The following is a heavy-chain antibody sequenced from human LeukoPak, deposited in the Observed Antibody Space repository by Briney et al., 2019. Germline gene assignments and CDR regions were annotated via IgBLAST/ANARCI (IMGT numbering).Heavy chain of an antibody. D-gene: IGHD3-3*01. CDR3: AKDHFWSGSIDY. CDR2: IRYDGSNK. V-gene: IGHV3-30*02. CDR1: GFTFNNYG. Sequence: PGGSLRLSCAASGFTFNNYGMHWVRQAPGKGLEWVAFIRYDGSNKYYADSVKGRFTISRDNSKNTLYLQMNSLRAEDTAVYYCAKDHFWSGSIDYWGQGTLVTVSS. J-gene: IGHJ4*02.